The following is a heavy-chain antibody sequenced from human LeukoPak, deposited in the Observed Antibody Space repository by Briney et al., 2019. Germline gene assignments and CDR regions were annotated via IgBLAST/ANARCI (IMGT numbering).Heavy chain of an antibody. CDR1: GGSISSGDYY. V-gene: IGHV4-30-4*08. CDR3: ARVKRITIFGVAPEWFDP. CDR2: IYYSGST. Sequence: PSETLSLTCTVSGGSISSGDYYWSWIRQPPGKGLEWIGYIYYSGSTYYNPSLKSRVTISVDTSKNQFSLKLSSVTAADTAVYYCARVKRITIFGVAPEWFDPWGQGTPVTVSS. D-gene: IGHD3-3*01. J-gene: IGHJ5*02.